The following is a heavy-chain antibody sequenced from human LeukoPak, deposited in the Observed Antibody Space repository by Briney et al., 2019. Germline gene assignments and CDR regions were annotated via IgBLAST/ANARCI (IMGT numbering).Heavy chain of an antibody. Sequence: GGPLRLSCAASGFTFSSYSMNWVRQAPGKGLEWVSYISSSSSTIYYADSVRGRFAISRDNAKNSLYLQMNSLRAEDTAVYYCARGQGAFDIWGQGTMVTVSS. CDR2: ISSSSSTI. CDR3: ARGQGAFDI. CDR1: GFTFSSYS. V-gene: IGHV3-48*01. J-gene: IGHJ3*02.